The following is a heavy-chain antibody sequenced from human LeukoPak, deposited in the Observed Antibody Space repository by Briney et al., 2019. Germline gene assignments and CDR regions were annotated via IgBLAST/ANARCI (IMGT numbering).Heavy chain of an antibody. D-gene: IGHD6-13*01. Sequence: PSETLSLTCTVSGGSVSSGTYYWSWIRQPPGKGLEWIGYIYYSGSTNYNPSLKSRVTISVDTSKNQFSLKVRSVTAADTAVYYCARDPPQPGITAAGYFDLWGRGTLVTVSS. CDR3: ARDPPQPGITAAGYFDL. V-gene: IGHV4-61*01. J-gene: IGHJ2*01. CDR2: IYYSGST. CDR1: GGSVSSGTYY.